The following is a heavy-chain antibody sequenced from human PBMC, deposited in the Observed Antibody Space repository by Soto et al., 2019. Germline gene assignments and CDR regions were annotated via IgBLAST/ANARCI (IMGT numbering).Heavy chain of an antibody. CDR3: ARARSGKSYYYYYMDV. CDR2: ISAYNGNT. J-gene: IGHJ6*03. CDR1: GYTFTSYG. Sequence: QVQLVQSGAEVKKPGASVKVSCKASGYTFTSYGISWVRQAPGQGLEWMGWISAYNGNTNYAQKLQGRVTMTTDTSTSTADLELRSLRSDDTAVYYCARARSGKSYYYYYMDVWGKGTTVTVSS. V-gene: IGHV1-18*01. D-gene: IGHD3-10*01.